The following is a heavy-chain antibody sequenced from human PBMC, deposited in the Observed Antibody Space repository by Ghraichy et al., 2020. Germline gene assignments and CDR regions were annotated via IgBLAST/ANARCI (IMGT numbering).Heavy chain of an antibody. V-gene: IGHV1-69*13. J-gene: IGHJ4*02. Sequence: SVKVSCKASGVTFSSYAISWVRQAPGQGLEWMGGIIPIFGTANYAQKFQGRVTITADESTSTAYMELSSLRSEDTAVYYCARGEWIQLWSTYYFDYWGQGTLVTVSS. CDR3: ARGEWIQLWSTYYFDY. CDR2: IIPIFGTA. D-gene: IGHD5-18*01. CDR1: GVTFSSYA.